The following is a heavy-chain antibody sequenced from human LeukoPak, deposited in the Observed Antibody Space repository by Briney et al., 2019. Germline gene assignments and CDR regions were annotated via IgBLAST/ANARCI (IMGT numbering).Heavy chain of an antibody. CDR2: ISASGDVT. D-gene: IGHD1-26*01. CDR1: RFSFSAYP. V-gene: IGHV3-23*01. Sequence: GGSLRLSCEASRFSFSAYPMGWVRRAPGKGLEWVSGISASGDVTFHADPLKGRFTISRDNSKNTLYLQMDSLRAEDTAKYYCAKSLLTTASGTGRAFDIWGQGTVVTVSA. CDR3: AKSLLTTASGTGRAFDI. J-gene: IGHJ3*02.